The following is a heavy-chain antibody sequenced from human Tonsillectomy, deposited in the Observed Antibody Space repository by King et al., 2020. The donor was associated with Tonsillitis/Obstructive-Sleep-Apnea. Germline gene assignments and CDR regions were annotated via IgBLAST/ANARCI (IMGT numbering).Heavy chain of an antibody. CDR1: GFTFSSYS. Sequence: VQLVESGGGLVKPGGSLRLSCAASGFTFSSYSMNWVRQAPGKGLEWVSSISSRSSYIYYADSVKGRFTISRANAKNSLYLQMNSLRAEDTAVYYCASFPWVVNIETHDAFDIWGQGTMVTVSS. V-gene: IGHV3-21*01. CDR2: ISSRSSYI. D-gene: IGHD4-23*01. CDR3: ASFPWVVNIETHDAFDI. J-gene: IGHJ3*02.